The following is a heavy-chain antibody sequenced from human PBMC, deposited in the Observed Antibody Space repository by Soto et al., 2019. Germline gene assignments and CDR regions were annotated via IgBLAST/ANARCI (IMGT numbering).Heavy chain of an antibody. CDR2: IKQDGSEK. V-gene: IGHV3-7*03. Sequence: GPLRLSGAAPVFTFSSYWMSWVRQAPGKGLEWVANIKQDGSEKYYVDSVKGRFTISRDNAKNSLYLQMNSLRAEDTAVYYCAREGYSGYAYYYYYGMDVWGQGTTVTVSS. CDR1: VFTFSSYW. D-gene: IGHD5-12*01. CDR3: AREGYSGYAYYYYYGMDV. J-gene: IGHJ6*02.